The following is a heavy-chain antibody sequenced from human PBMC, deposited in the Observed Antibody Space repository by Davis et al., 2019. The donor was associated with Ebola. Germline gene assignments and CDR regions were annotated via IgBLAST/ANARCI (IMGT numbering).Heavy chain of an antibody. CDR2: ISYDGSNK. J-gene: IGHJ3*02. V-gene: IGHV3-30*18. CDR3: AKVTGTPYI. D-gene: IGHD1-1*01. Sequence: PGGSLRLSCAASGFTFSSYGMHWVRQAPGKGLEWVAVISYDGSNKYYADSVKGRFTISRDNSKNTLYLQMNSLRAEDTAVYYCAKVTGTPYIWGQGTMVTVSS. CDR1: GFTFSSYG.